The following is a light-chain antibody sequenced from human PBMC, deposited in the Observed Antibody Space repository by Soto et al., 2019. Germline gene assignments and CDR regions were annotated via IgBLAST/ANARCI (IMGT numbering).Light chain of an antibody. CDR1: QGISNQ. CDR2: AAS. J-gene: IGKJ3*01. Sequence: DIQMTQSPSSLSASVGDRVTITCRASQGISNQLGWYQQKPGKVPKLLIYAASTLQSGVPSRFSGSGSGTDFTLTISSRRPEEVATYYCQKYNSAPYTFGPGTKVDIK. CDR3: QKYNSAPYT. V-gene: IGKV1-27*01.